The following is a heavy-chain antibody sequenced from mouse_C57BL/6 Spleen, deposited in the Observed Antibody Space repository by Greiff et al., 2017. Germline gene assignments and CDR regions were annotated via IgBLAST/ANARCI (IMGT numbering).Heavy chain of an antibody. V-gene: IGHV5-16*01. CDR2: INYDGSST. J-gene: IGHJ2*01. CDR1: GFTFSDYY. CDR3: ARAPLYGSFDY. Sequence: EVHLVESEGGLVQPGSSMKLSCTASGFTFSDYYMAWVRQVPEKGLEWVANINYDGSSTYYLDTLKSRFIISRDNAKNSLDLQMSSLKSEDTATYYCARAPLYGSFDYWGQGTTLTVSS. D-gene: IGHD1-1*01.